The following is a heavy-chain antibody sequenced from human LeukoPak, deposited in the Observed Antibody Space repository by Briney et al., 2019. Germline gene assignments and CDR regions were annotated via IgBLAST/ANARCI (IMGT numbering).Heavy chain of an antibody. D-gene: IGHD3-10*02. CDR3: AELGITMIGGV. CDR1: GFTFSNAW. CDR2: IKSKSFGGTT. Sequence: GGSLRLSCTASGFTFSNAWMSWVRQAPGKGLEWVGRIKSKSFGGTTDYAAPVKGRFTISRDNAKNTLYLQMNGLRPEDTAVYYCAELGITMIGGVWGKGTTVTISS. V-gene: IGHV3-15*05. J-gene: IGHJ6*04.